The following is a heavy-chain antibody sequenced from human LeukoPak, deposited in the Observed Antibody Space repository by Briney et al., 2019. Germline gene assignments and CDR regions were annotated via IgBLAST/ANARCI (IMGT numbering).Heavy chain of an antibody. CDR3: ARLAICSGGSCYEYYFDY. J-gene: IGHJ4*02. CDR2: IYYSGST. CDR1: GGSISSSSYY. V-gene: IGHV4-39*01. D-gene: IGHD2-15*01. Sequence: SETLSLTCTVSGGSISSSSYYWGWIRQPPGKGLGWIGSIYYSGSTYYNPSLKSRVTISVDTSKNQFSLKLSSVTAADTAVYYCARLAICSGGSCYEYYFDYWGQGTLVTVSS.